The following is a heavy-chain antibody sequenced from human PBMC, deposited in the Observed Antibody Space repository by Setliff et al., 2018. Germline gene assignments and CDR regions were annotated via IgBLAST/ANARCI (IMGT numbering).Heavy chain of an antibody. Sequence: SETLSLTCAVYGGSFSGYYWSWIRQAPGKGLEWIGEINHSGSSNYNPSLKSRVTMSVDTSKNQFSLKLSSVTAADTAVYYCARGVTFTSNFDYWGPGNLVTVSS. J-gene: IGHJ4*02. CDR2: INHSGSS. D-gene: IGHD3-16*01. CDR1: GGSFSGYY. CDR3: ARGVTFTSNFDY. V-gene: IGHV4-34*01.